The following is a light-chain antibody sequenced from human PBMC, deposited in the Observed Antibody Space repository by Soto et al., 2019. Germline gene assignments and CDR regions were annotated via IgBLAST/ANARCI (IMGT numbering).Light chain of an antibody. J-gene: IGKJ1*01. CDR1: QSISSW. CDR3: QQYNSSPLT. V-gene: IGKV1-5*03. Sequence: DIQMTQSPSTLSASVGDRVTITCRASQSISSWLAWYQQKPGKAPKLLIYKASSLERGVPSRFSGSGSGTEFTLTISSLQPYYFANYYCQQYNSSPLTFDQGTNVEIK. CDR2: KAS.